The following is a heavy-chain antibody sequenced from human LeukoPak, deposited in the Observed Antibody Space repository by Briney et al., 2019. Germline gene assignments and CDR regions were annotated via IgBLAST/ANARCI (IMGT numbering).Heavy chain of an antibody. Sequence: SETLSLTCGVYGVSLSGYYWSWIRQPPGKGLEWLGEIDHSGSTNYNPSLKSRATISLDKSKNQVFLKVNSVTAADTAVYYCARGRRDGYYFDDWGQGTLVTVSS. V-gene: IGHV4-34*01. D-gene: IGHD5-24*01. CDR2: IDHSGST. CDR1: GVSLSGYY. CDR3: ARGRRDGYYFDD. J-gene: IGHJ4*02.